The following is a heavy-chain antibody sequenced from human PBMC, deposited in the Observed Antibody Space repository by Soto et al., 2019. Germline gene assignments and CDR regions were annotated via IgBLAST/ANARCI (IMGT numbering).Heavy chain of an antibody. J-gene: IGHJ6*02. V-gene: IGHV3-30-3*01. CDR3: ARDVYYYCSGNYPHGMDA. D-gene: IGHD3-10*01. CDR1: GFTFNTYA. Sequence: QVVESGGGVVQPGRSLRLSCAVSGFTFNTYAMHWVRQAPGKGLEWVTLISYDGSNKYYADSVKGRFTISRDNSKLYLQMNSLRVEDTAVYYCARDVYYYCSGNYPHGMDAWGQGTTVIVS. CDR2: ISYDGSNK.